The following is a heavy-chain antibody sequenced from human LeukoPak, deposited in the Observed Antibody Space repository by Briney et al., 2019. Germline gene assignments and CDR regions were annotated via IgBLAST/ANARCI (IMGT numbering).Heavy chain of an antibody. CDR3: ARDRRGYYDSSGYHY. Sequence: HPGGSLRLSCAASGFTFSSYWMSWVRKAPGKGLEWVANIKQDGSEKYYVDSVKGRFTISRDNAKNSLYLQMNSLRAEDTAVYYCARDRRGYYDSSGYHYWGQGTLVTVSS. V-gene: IGHV3-7*01. J-gene: IGHJ4*02. D-gene: IGHD3-22*01. CDR1: GFTFSSYW. CDR2: IKQDGSEK.